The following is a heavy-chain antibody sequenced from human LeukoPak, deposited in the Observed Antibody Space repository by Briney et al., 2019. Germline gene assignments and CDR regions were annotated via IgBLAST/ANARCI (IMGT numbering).Heavy chain of an antibody. V-gene: IGHV3-74*01. CDR1: GFTFSDTW. D-gene: IGHD3-10*01. CDR2: IRSDGSDT. J-gene: IGHJ4*02. Sequence: QPGGSLRLSCAASGFTFSDTWMHWVRQAPGEGLVWVSRIRSDGSDTRYAESVKGRFTISRDNAKNSLYLQMNSLRAEDTAVYYCARVIADRMVRGVKTIDYWGQGTLVTVSS. CDR3: ARVIADRMVRGVKTIDY.